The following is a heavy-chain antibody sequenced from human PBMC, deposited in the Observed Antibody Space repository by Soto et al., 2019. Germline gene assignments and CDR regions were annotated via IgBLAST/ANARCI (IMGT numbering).Heavy chain of an antibody. J-gene: IGHJ4*02. D-gene: IGHD3-3*01. V-gene: IGHV3-23*01. CDR1: GFTFSSYA. Sequence: EVQLLESGGGLVQPGGSLRLSCAASGFTFSSYAMSWVRQAPGKGLEWVSAISGSGGSTYYADSVKGRFTISRDNSKNTLYLQMNSLRAEDTAVYYCAKDNTIFGVVIQTIDYWGQGTLVTVSS. CDR2: ISGSGGST. CDR3: AKDNTIFGVVIQTIDY.